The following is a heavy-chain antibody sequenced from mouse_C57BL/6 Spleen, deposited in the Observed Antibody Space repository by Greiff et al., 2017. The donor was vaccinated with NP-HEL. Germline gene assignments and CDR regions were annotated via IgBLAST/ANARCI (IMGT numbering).Heavy chain of an antibody. CDR1: GYTFTDYN. V-gene: IGHV1-18*01. J-gene: IGHJ4*01. Sequence: EVQLQQSGPELVKPGASVKIPCKASGYTFTDYNMDWVKQSHGKSLEWIGDINPNKGGTINNQKFKGKATLTVDKSSSTAYMELRSLTSEDTAVYYCARYRSTNYYAMDYWGQGTSVTVSS. CDR3: ARYRSTNYYAMDY. CDR2: INPNKGGT. D-gene: IGHD1-1*01.